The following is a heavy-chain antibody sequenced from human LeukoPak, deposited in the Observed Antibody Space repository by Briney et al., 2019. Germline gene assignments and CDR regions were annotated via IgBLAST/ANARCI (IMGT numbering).Heavy chain of an antibody. CDR1: GGSFSGYY. CDR2: INHSGST. D-gene: IGHD3-10*01. V-gene: IGHV4-34*01. CDR3: ARPKPAGRGNAFDI. J-gene: IGHJ3*02. Sequence: PSETLSLTCALYGGSFSGYYWSWIRQPPGKGLEWIGEINHSGSTNYNTSLKSEVTTSVDTSKNQFSLKLSSVTAADTAVYYCARPKPAGRGNAFDIWGQGTMVTVSS.